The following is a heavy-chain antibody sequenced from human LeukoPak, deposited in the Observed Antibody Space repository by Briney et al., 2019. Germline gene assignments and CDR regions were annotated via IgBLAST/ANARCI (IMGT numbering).Heavy chain of an antibody. CDR1: GFTFSSYA. CDR2: ISYDGSNK. V-gene: IGHV3-30-3*01. D-gene: IGHD1-26*01. J-gene: IGHJ3*02. Sequence: GGSLRLSCAASGFTFSSYAMHWVRQAPGKGLEWVAVISYDGSNKYYADSVKGRFTISRDNSKNTLYLQMNSLRAEDTAVYYCARDASPWGLLPSDAFDIWGQGTMVTVSS. CDR3: ARDASPWGLLPSDAFDI.